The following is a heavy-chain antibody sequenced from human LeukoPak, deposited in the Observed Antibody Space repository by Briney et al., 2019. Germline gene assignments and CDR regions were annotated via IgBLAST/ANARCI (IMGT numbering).Heavy chain of an antibody. CDR2: ISAYNGNT. CDR1: GYTFTSYG. CDR3: ARALISYYYGMDV. V-gene: IGHV1-18*01. J-gene: IGHJ6*02. Sequence: ASVKVSCKASGYTFTSYGISWVRQAPGQGLEWMGWISAYNGNTNYAQKLQGRVTMTTDTSTSTAYMELRSLRSEDTAVYYCARALISYYYGMDVWGQGTTVTVSS.